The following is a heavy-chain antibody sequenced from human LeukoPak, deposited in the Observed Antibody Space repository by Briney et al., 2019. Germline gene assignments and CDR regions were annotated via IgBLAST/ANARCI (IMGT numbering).Heavy chain of an antibody. D-gene: IGHD2-8*01. CDR2: VRNKTKSYTT. CDR3: ARVEGCTNGVCYYYFDF. Sequence: GGSLRLSCAASGFTFSDHYMDWVRQAPGKGLEWVGRVRNKTKSYTTEYAASVKGRFTISRDDSKNSLYLQMNSLKIEDTAVYYCARVEGCTNGVCYYYFDFWGQGTLVTVSS. V-gene: IGHV3-72*01. CDR1: GFTFSDHY. J-gene: IGHJ4*02.